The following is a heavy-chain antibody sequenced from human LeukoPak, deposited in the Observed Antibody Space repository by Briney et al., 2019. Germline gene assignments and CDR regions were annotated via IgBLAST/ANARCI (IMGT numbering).Heavy chain of an antibody. CDR1: GYSFTSYW. CDR3: ARQNVDTAMVGVNSDYYYGMDV. V-gene: IGHV5-51*01. D-gene: IGHD5-18*01. Sequence: GESLKISCKGSGYSFTSYWIGWVRQMPGKGLEWMGIIYPGDSDTRYSPSFQGQVTISADKSISTAYLQWSSLKASDTAMYYCARQNVDTAMVGVNSDYYYGMDVWGQGTTVAVSS. CDR2: IYPGDSDT. J-gene: IGHJ6*02.